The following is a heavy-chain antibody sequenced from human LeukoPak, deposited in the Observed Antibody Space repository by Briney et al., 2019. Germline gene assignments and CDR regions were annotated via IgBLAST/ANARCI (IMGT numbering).Heavy chain of an antibody. Sequence: SETLSLTCTVSGGSISSYYWSWIRQTPGKGLEWIGYIYYSGSTNYNPSLKSRVTISVDTSKNQFSLKQSSVTAADTAVYYCARRGSNWGYYFDYWGQGTLVTVSS. V-gene: IGHV4-59*08. J-gene: IGHJ4*02. CDR3: ARRGSNWGYYFDY. D-gene: IGHD7-27*01. CDR1: GGSISSYY. CDR2: IYYSGST.